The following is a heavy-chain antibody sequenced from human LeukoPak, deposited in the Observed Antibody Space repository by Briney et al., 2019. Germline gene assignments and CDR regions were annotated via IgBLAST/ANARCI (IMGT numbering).Heavy chain of an antibody. V-gene: IGHV5-51*01. J-gene: IGHJ5*02. CDR1: GYNFTSYW. CDR3: ARGSRELLSNWFDP. Sequence: GESLKISCKGSGYNFTSYWIAWVRQMPGKGLEWMGIIYPGDSDTRYSPSFQGQVTISADKSISTAYLQWSSLKASDTAMYYRARGSRELLSNWFDPWGQGTLVTVSS. CDR2: IYPGDSDT. D-gene: IGHD3-10*01.